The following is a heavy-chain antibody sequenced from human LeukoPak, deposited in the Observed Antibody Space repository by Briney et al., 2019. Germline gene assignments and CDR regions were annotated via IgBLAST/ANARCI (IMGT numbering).Heavy chain of an antibody. D-gene: IGHD2-8*01. Sequence: GGSLRLSCAASEFTLSSYWMAWVRQAPGKGLAWVANINQDGSEKYYVDSVKGRFTISRNNARNSLFLQMNSLRAEDTAIFYCARVNRLMAPGAFDIWGQGTMVAVSS. CDR1: EFTLSSYW. J-gene: IGHJ3*02. V-gene: IGHV3-7*01. CDR3: ARVNRLMAPGAFDI. CDR2: INQDGSEK.